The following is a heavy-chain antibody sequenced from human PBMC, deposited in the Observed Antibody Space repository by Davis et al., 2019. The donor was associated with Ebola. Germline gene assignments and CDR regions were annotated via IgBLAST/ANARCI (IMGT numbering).Heavy chain of an antibody. CDR1: GFTFSSYS. D-gene: IGHD3-22*01. Sequence: GGSLRLSCAASGFTFSSYSVNWVRQAPGKGLEWVSSISSSSSYIYYADSVKGRFTISRDNAKNSLYLQMNSLRAEDTAVYYCARYGDYYDSSGYYYILFDYWCQGTLVTVSS. CDR2: ISSSSSYI. V-gene: IGHV3-21*01. CDR3: ARYGDYYDSSGYYYILFDY. J-gene: IGHJ4*02.